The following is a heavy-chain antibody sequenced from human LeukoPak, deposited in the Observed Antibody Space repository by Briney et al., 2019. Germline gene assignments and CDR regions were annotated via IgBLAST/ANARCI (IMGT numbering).Heavy chain of an antibody. CDR1: GYTFTSYY. CDR2: MNPNSGNT. CDR3: ARGDFGRAGY. Sequence: GASVKVSCKASGYTFTSYYMHWVRQAPGRGLEWMGWMNPNSGNTGYAQKLQGRVSMTRNTSISTAYMELSSLRSEDTAVYYCARGDFGRAGYWGQGTLVTVSS. J-gene: IGHJ4*02. D-gene: IGHD3-10*01. V-gene: IGHV1-8*02.